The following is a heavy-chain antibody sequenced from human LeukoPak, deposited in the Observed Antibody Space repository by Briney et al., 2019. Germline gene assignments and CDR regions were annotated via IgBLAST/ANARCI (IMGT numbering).Heavy chain of an antibody. CDR3: AGGGYYYGSGRLSYYYYYMDV. J-gene: IGHJ6*03. CDR2: IYYSGST. Sequence: PSQTLSLTCTVSGGSISSGGYYWSWIRQHPGKGLEWIGYIYYSGSTYYNPSLKSRVTISVDTSKNQFSLKLSSVPAADTAVYYCAGGGYYYGSGRLSYYYYYMDVWGKGTTVTVSS. D-gene: IGHD3-10*01. CDR1: GGSISSGGYY. V-gene: IGHV4-31*03.